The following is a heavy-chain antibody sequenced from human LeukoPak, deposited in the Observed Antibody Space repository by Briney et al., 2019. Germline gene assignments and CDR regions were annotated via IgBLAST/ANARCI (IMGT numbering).Heavy chain of an antibody. D-gene: IGHD3-22*01. CDR1: GGSISSGDYY. V-gene: IGHV4-39*07. J-gene: IGHJ4*02. CDR2: IHHSGGT. Sequence: SETLSLTRTVSGGSISSGDYYWSWIRQPPGRGLEWIGEIHHSGGTNYNPSLQSRVTISVDKSKRQFSLKLSSVTAADTAVYYCARRNYYDITGYFDYWGQGSLVTVSS. CDR3: ARRNYYDITGYFDY.